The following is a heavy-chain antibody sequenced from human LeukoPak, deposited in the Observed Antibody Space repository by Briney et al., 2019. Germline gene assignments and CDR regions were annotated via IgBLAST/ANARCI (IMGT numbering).Heavy chain of an antibody. Sequence: GGSLRLSCAASGFTFSTYGVYWVRQAPGKGLEWVSSNSGGSSYYADSVKGRFTISRDNSKNTLYLQMNSLRAEDTAVYYCAKEAPSRWAFDIWGQGTMVTVSS. V-gene: IGHV3-23*01. J-gene: IGHJ3*02. CDR1: GFTFSTYG. D-gene: IGHD5-24*01. CDR3: AKEAPSRWAFDI. CDR2: NSGGSS.